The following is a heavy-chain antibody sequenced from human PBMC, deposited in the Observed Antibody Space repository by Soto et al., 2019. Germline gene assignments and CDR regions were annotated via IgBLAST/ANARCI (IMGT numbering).Heavy chain of an antibody. CDR3: ARDLGLLKSMFDY. Sequence: GGALRVSCLASGFSFNSFNMNWIRRAPGRGLEWVASISVSGDNIYYGDSMQGRFTISRDNSKRSVFLDLNSLRVEDTAVYYCARDLGLLKSMFDYWGQGTLVTVSS. D-gene: IGHD2-8*01. J-gene: IGHJ4*02. CDR1: GFSFNSFN. V-gene: IGHV3-21*01. CDR2: ISVSGDNI.